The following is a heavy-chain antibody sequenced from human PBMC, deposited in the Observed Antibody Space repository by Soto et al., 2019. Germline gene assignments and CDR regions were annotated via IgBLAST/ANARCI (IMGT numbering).Heavy chain of an antibody. CDR1: GFTFSNAW. CDR3: TTNPLYYDILTGYYYPGSFDY. CDR2: IKSKTDGGTT. Sequence: GGSLRLSCAASGFTFSNAWMNWVRQAPGKGLEWVGRIKSKTDGGTTDYAAPVKGRFTISRDDSKNTLYLQMNSLKTEDTAVYYCTTNPLYYDILTGYYYPGSFDYWGQGTLVTVSS. D-gene: IGHD3-9*01. J-gene: IGHJ4*02. V-gene: IGHV3-15*07.